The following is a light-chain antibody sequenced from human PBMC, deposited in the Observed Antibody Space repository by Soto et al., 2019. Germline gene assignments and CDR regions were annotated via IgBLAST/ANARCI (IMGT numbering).Light chain of an antibody. J-gene: IGKJ1*01. CDR3: QQYNSYSTWT. CDR2: DAS. Sequence: DIQMTQSPSTLSASVGDRVTITCRARQSISSWLAWYQQKPGKAPKLLIYDASSLESGVPSRFSGSGSGTEFTRTISSLQPDDFATYSCQQYNSYSTWTFGQGTKVEIK. V-gene: IGKV1-5*01. CDR1: QSISSW.